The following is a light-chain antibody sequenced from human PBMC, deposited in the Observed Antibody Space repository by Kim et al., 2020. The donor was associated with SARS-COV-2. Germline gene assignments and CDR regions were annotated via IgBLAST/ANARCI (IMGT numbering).Light chain of an antibody. CDR1: NIGSKS. J-gene: IGLJ1*01. V-gene: IGLV3-21*04. CDR2: YDS. Sequence: PGKTARITCGGNNIGSKSVHWYQQKPGQAPVLVIYYDSDRPSGIPERFSGSNSGNTATPTISRVEAGDEADYYCQVWDSSSDRLYVFGTGTKVTVL. CDR3: QVWDSSSDRLYV.